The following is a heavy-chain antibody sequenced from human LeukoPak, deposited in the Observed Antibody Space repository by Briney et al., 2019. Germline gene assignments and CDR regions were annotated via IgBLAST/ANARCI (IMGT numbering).Heavy chain of an antibody. D-gene: IGHD3-10*01. J-gene: IGHJ4*02. Sequence: PGGSLRLSCAASGFTFSSYGMHWVRQAPGKGLEWVAVISSDGSDKYYADSVKGRFTISRDNSKNTMYLQMNSLRDEDTGVYYCARGSMGSFSPYDYWGQGTLVTVSS. V-gene: IGHV3-30*03. CDR1: GFTFSSYG. CDR3: ARGSMGSFSPYDY. CDR2: ISSDGSDK.